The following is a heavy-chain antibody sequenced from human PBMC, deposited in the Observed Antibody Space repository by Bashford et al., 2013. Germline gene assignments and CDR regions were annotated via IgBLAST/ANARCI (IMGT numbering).Heavy chain of an antibody. CDR3: ARGGYGGLTDY. CDR1: GYSISSGYY. Sequence: SSETLSLTCAVSGYSISSGYYWGWIRQPPGKGLEWIGSIYHSGSTYYNPSLKSRVTISVDTSKNQFSLKLSSVTAADTAVYYCARGGYGGLTDYWGQGALVTVSS. J-gene: IGHJ4*02. D-gene: IGHD3-16*01. V-gene: IGHV4-38-2*01. CDR2: IYHSGST.